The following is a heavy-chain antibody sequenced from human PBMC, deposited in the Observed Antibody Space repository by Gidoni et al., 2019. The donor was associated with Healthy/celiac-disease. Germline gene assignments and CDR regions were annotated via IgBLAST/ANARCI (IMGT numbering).Heavy chain of an antibody. Sequence: QVQLVESGGGVVQPGMSLRLSCAASGLTFSSYAMHWVRQAPGKGREWVAVISYDGSNKYYADSVKGRFTISRDNSKNTLYLQMNSLRAEDTAVYYCAREWPGVTMVRGVIIEGGRRGLKIDYWGQGTLVTVSS. CDR1: GLTFSSYA. J-gene: IGHJ4*02. CDR3: AREWPGVTMVRGVIIEGGRRGLKIDY. CDR2: ISYDGSNK. V-gene: IGHV3-30-3*01. D-gene: IGHD3-10*01.